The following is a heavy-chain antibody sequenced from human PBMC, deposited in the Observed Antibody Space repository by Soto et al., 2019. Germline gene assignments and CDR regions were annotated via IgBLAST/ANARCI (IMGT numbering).Heavy chain of an antibody. J-gene: IGHJ6*03. CDR1: GYTFTSYG. V-gene: IGHV1-18*01. Sequence: ASVKVSCKASGYTFTSYGISWVRQAPGQGLEWMGWISAYNGNTNYAQKLQGRVTMTTDTSTSTAYMELRSLRSDDTAVYYCARDRSDWNYYYYMDVWGKGTTVPVSS. CDR2: ISAYNGNT. D-gene: IGHD2-21*02. CDR3: ARDRSDWNYYYYMDV.